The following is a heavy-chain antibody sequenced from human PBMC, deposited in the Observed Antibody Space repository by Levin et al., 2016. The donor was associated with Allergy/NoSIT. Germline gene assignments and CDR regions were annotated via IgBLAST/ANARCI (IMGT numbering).Heavy chain of an antibody. Sequence: VRQMPGKGLEWMGIIYPGDSDTRYSPSFQGQVTISADKSISTAYLQWSSLKASDTAMYYCARSYWVHQYYYMDVWGKGTTVTVSS. J-gene: IGHJ6*03. CDR2: IYPGDSDT. V-gene: IGHV5-51*01. CDR3: ARSYWVHQYYYMDV. D-gene: IGHD2-8*02.